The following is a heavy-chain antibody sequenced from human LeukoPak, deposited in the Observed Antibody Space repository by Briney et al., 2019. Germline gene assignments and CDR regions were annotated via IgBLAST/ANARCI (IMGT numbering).Heavy chain of an antibody. J-gene: IGHJ4*02. Sequence: ASVKVSCKASGYTFTGYYMHWVRQAPGQGLERMGWINPNSGGTNYAQKFQGRVTMTRDTSISTAYMELSRLRSDDTAVYYCARDPPPVLGWLHPPPAYWGQGTLVTVSS. CDR3: ARDPPPVLGWLHPPPAY. CDR1: GYTFTGYY. CDR2: INPNSGGT. V-gene: IGHV1-2*02. D-gene: IGHD3-3*01.